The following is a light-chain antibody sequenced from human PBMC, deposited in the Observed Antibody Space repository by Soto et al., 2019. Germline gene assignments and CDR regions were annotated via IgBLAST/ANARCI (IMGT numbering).Light chain of an antibody. CDR2: EGS. J-gene: IGLJ2*01. CDR1: SSDVGSYNL. CDR3: CSYAGSSTFVVV. V-gene: IGLV2-23*03. Sequence: QSVLTQPASVSGSPGQSITISCTGTSSDVGSYNLVSWYQQHPGKAPKLMIYEGSKRPSGVSNRFSGSKSGNTASLTISGLQAEDEADYYCCSYAGSSTFVVVFGGGTKLTVL.